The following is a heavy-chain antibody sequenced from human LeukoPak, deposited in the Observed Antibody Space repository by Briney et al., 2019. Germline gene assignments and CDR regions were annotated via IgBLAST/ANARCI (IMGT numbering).Heavy chain of an antibody. Sequence: GRSLRLSWAASGFTFSSYAMHWVRQAPAKGLEWVAVISYDGSNKYYADSVKGRFTISRDNSKNTLYLQMNSLRAEDTAVYYCARDRGYCSSTGCYSSYYYYGMDVWGQGTTVTVSS. J-gene: IGHJ6*02. CDR3: ARDRGYCSSTGCYSSYYYYGMDV. CDR2: ISYDGSNK. V-gene: IGHV3-30-3*01. CDR1: GFTFSSYA. D-gene: IGHD2-2*01.